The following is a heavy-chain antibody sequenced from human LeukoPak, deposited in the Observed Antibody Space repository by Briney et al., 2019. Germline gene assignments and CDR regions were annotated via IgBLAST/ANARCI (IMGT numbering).Heavy chain of an antibody. Sequence: GGSLRLSCAASGFTFSSYSMNWVRQAPGKGLEWVSSISRSSSYIYYADSVKGRFTISRDNSNNTLFLHLNSLRGEDTAVYYCTRNSGWYGLSWGQGTLVTVSS. J-gene: IGHJ1*01. CDR1: GFTFSSYS. V-gene: IGHV3-21*04. CDR2: ISRSSSYI. D-gene: IGHD6-19*01. CDR3: TRNSGWYGLS.